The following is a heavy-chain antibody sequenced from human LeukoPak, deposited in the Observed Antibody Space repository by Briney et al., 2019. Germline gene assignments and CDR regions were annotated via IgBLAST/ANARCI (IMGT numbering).Heavy chain of an antibody. V-gene: IGHV1-69*04. J-gene: IGHJ6*02. Sequence: GASVKVSCKASGYTFTSYGISWVRQAPGQGLEWMGRIIPILGIANYAQKFQGRVTITADKSTSTAYMELSSLRSEDTAVYYCATSWGDSNGMDVWGQGTTVTVSS. CDR2: IIPILGIA. D-gene: IGHD3-22*01. CDR3: ATSWGDSNGMDV. CDR1: GYTFTSYG.